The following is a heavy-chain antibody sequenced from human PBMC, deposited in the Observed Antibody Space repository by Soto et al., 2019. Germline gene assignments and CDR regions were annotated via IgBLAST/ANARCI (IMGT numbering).Heavy chain of an antibody. V-gene: IGHV3-66*04. J-gene: IGHJ4*02. Sequence: EVKLMQSGGVLVQPGGSLRLSCAASGFVVNTNYMTLVRHPPGKGLEWVCVMYSAGETVYAESVRGRFTVSIDVSKNTLYLKMNGLRADDTAAYYCAGQLDYWGQGSLVSVSS. CDR1: GFVVNTNY. CDR2: MYSAGET. CDR3: AGQLDY.